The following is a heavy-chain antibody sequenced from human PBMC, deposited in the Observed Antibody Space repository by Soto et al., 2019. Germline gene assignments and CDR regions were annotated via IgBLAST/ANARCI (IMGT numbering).Heavy chain of an antibody. V-gene: IGHV4-30-2*01. CDR2: IYQSGST. CDR1: MGSPSSSADS. J-gene: IGHJ3*02. Sequence: SCSAAMGSPSSSADSRRWIEHTPGKGLEWIGFIYQSGSTYYNPSLKSRVTMSLDRPKNKFSLKLSSVTAADTAVYYCARELLFYDSDGFSWDDVFDIWAQGTMVT. D-gene: IGHD3-22*01. CDR3: ARELLFYDSDGFSWDDVFDI.